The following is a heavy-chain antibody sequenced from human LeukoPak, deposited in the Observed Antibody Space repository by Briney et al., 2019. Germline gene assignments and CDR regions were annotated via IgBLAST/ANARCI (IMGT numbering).Heavy chain of an antibody. Sequence: PGGSLRLSCVASGFTFSRFEMNWVRQAPGKGLEWISHISTGTYIAYTDSVKGRFTISRDNAKNSLYLQMNSLRAEDTALYYCAREGALGYCSSTSCYVDAFDIWGQGTMVTVSS. D-gene: IGHD2-2*01. CDR3: AREGALGYCSSTSCYVDAFDI. CDR1: GFTFSRFE. CDR2: ISTGTYI. V-gene: IGHV3-48*03. J-gene: IGHJ3*02.